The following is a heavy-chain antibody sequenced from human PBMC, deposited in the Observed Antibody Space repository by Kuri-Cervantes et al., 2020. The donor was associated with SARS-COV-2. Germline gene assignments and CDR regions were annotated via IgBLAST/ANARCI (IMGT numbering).Heavy chain of an antibody. J-gene: IGHJ6*03. V-gene: IGHV6-1*01. Sequence: SETLSLTCAISGDSVSSNSAAWNWIRQSPSRGLEWLGRTYYRSKWYNDYAVSVKSRITINPDTSKNQFSLKLSSVTAADTAVYYCARVNARWYTSPGYYYYYMDVWGKGTTVTVSS. CDR3: ARVNARWYTSPGYYYYYMDV. D-gene: IGHD4-23*01. CDR1: GDSVSSNSAA. CDR2: TYYRSKWYN.